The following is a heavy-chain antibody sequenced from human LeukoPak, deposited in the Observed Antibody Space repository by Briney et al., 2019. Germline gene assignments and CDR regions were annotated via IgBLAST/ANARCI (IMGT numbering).Heavy chain of an antibody. Sequence: GASVKVSCKASGYTFTGYYMHWVRQAPGQGLEWMGWINPNSGGTNYAQKFQGRVTMTRDTSISTAYMELSRPRSDDTAVYYCARRRNIAVAGVGYWGQGTLVTVSS. CDR1: GYTFTGYY. CDR3: ARRRNIAVAGVGY. J-gene: IGHJ4*02. V-gene: IGHV1-2*02. D-gene: IGHD6-19*01. CDR2: INPNSGGT.